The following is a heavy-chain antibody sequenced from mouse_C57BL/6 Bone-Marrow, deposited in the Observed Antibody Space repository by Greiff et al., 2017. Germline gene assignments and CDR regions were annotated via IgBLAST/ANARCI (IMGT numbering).Heavy chain of an antibody. J-gene: IGHJ4*01. CDR1: GFNIQNTY. Sequence: EVQLQESVAELVRPGASVKLSCTASGFNIQNTYMHWVKQRPEQGLEWIGRIDPANGNTKYAPKFQGKATITADTSSNTAYLQLSSLTSEDTAIYYCAFRGTDAMDYWGQGTSVTVSS. D-gene: IGHD2-14*01. V-gene: IGHV14-3*01. CDR3: AFRGTDAMDY. CDR2: IDPANGNT.